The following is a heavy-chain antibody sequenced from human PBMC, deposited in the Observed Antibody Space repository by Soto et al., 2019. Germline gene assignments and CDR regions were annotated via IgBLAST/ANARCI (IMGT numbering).Heavy chain of an antibody. D-gene: IGHD4-4*01. CDR3: VRGGSNYAS. J-gene: IGHJ5*02. Sequence: EVQLLESGGGLVQPGGSLRLSCTASGFTFSDSWMTWVRQAPGKGLEWVARIKPDESEKKYADAVKGRFAISRDNAKNSMYLQMESLRGEDTAVYYCVRGGSNYASWGQGTLVTVSS. CDR1: GFTFSDSW. CDR2: IKPDESEK. V-gene: IGHV3-7*01.